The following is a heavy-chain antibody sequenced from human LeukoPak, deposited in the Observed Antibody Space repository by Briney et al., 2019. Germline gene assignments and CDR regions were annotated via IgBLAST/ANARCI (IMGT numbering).Heavy chain of an antibody. J-gene: IGHJ3*02. D-gene: IGHD3-10*01. V-gene: IGHV4-31*03. CDR2: IYYSGST. Sequence: PSETLSLTCTVSGGSISSGGYYWSWIRQHPGKGLEWIGYIYYSGSTYYNPSLKSRVTISADTSKNQFSLKLSSVTAADTAVYYCAREASLYAFDIWGQGTMVTVSS. CDR1: GGSISSGGYY. CDR3: AREASLYAFDI.